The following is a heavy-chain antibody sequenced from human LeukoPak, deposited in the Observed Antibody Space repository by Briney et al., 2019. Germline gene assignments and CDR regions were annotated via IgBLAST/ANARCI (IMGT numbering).Heavy chain of an antibody. Sequence: KPGGSLRLSCAASGFTFSDYYMSWIRQAPGKGLEWVSYISSSGSTIYYADSVKGRFTFSRDNAKNSLYLQMNSLIAEDTAVYYCARDHSRYCSRTSRYSSYYYYGMDVWGQGTTVTVPS. D-gene: IGHD2-2*01. V-gene: IGHV3-11*01. CDR1: GFTFSDYY. J-gene: IGHJ6*02. CDR3: ARDHSRYCSRTSRYSSYYYYGMDV. CDR2: ISSSGSTI.